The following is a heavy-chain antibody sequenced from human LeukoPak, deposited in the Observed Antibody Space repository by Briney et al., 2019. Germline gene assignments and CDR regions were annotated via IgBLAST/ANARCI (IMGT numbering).Heavy chain of an antibody. Sequence: SVKVSCKASGGTFRSFAISWVRQAPGQGPEWMVRIIPMFRITNYAQKFQGRVTITADKSTNTAYMELSSLRSEDTALYYCATEKGFVAGAEGPIHRYCGMDVWGQGTTVTVSS. V-gene: IGHV1-69*04. CDR3: ATEKGFVAGAEGPIHRYCGMDV. CDR2: IIPMFRIT. CDR1: GGTFRSFA. J-gene: IGHJ6*02. D-gene: IGHD3-10*01.